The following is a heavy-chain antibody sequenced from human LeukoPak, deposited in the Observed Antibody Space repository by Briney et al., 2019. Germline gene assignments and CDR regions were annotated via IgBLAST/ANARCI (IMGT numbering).Heavy chain of an antibody. Sequence: MTSETLSLTCTVAGGSISSHYWSWIRQPPGTRLEWLGYIYYSGSTNYNPSLKSRVTISVDTSKNQFSLKLSSVTAADTAVYYCARVRLGATGHWRIDVWGRGTLVTVSS. D-gene: IGHD1-26*01. CDR3: ARVRLGATGHWRIDV. V-gene: IGHV4-59*11. CDR1: GGSISSHY. CDR2: IYYSGST. J-gene: IGHJ2*01.